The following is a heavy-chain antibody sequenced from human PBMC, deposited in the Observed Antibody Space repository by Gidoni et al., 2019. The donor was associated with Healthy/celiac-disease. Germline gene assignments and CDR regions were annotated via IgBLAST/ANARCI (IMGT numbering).Heavy chain of an antibody. CDR1: GGSIRSSNW. CDR2: IYHSGST. J-gene: IGHJ3*02. CDR3: ARDRNYDSGHYAFDI. D-gene: IGHD3-22*01. V-gene: IGHV4-4*02. Sequence: QVQLQESGPGLVKPSGTLSLTCAVSGGSIRSSNWWSWVRQPPGKGLEWIGEIYHSGSTNYNPSLKSRVTISVDKSKNQFSLKLSSVTAADTAVYYCARDRNYDSGHYAFDIWGQGTMVTVSS.